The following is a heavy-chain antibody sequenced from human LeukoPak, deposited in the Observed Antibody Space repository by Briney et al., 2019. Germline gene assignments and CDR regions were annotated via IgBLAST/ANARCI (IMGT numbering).Heavy chain of an antibody. CDR1: GFTFSDYY. CDR2: ISSSGSTI. J-gene: IGHJ5*02. CDR3: ARARKDIAARPANWFDP. V-gene: IGHV3-11*01. Sequence: GSLRLSCAASGFTFSDYYMSWIRQAPGKGLEWVSYISSSGSTIYYADSVKGRFTISRDNAKNSLYLQMNSLRAEDAAVYYCARARKDIAARPANWFDPWGQGTLVTVSS. D-gene: IGHD6-6*01.